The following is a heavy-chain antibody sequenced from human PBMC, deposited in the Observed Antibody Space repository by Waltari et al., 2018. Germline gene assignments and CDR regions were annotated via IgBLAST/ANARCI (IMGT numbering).Heavy chain of an antibody. V-gene: IGHV4-59*01. Sequence: CTVSGGSISRYYWSWIRQPPGKGLEWIGYIYYSGSTNYNPSLKSRVTISVDTSKNQFSLKLSSVTTADTAVYYCARAPSGSYFDYWGQGTLVTVSS. CDR3: ARAPSGSYFDY. J-gene: IGHJ4*02. D-gene: IGHD1-26*01. CDR1: GGSISRYY. CDR2: IYYSGST.